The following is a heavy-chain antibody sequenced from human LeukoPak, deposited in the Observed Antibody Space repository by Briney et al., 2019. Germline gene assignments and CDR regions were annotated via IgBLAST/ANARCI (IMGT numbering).Heavy chain of an antibody. Sequence: GGSLRLSCAASGFTFSSYAMSWVRQAPGKGLEWVSAISGSGGSTYYADSVKGRFTISRDNAKNSLYLQMNSLRAEDTAVYYCARVGGSVTGFDYWGQGTLVTVSS. CDR2: ISGSGGST. J-gene: IGHJ4*02. CDR1: GFTFSSYA. CDR3: ARVGGSVTGFDY. V-gene: IGHV3-23*01. D-gene: IGHD2-15*01.